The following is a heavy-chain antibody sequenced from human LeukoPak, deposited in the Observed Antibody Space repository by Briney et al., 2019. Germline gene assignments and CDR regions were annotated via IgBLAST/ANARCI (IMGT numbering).Heavy chain of an antibody. CDR3: ASILHCSSTSCYPDAFDI. J-gene: IGHJ3*02. CDR1: GYTFTSYY. D-gene: IGHD2-2*01. V-gene: IGHV1-46*01. CDR2: INPSGGST. Sequence: ASVKVSCKASGYTFTSYYMHWVRQAPGQGLEWMGIINPSGGSTSYAQKFQGRVTMTRDMSTSTVYMELSSLRSEDTAVYYCASILHCSSTSCYPDAFDIWGQGTMVTASS.